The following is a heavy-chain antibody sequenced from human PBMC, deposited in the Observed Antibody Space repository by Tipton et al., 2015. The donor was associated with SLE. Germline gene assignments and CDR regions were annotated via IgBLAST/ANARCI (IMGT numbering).Heavy chain of an antibody. CDR2: ISTKNGET. CDR3: ARECSGTGCLDY. D-gene: IGHD3-10*02. Sequence: VQLVQSGAEVMKPGASVKVSCKASGYTFTNFDISWVRQAPGQGLEWMGWISTKNGETKYAQRFQGRVTMTTDTSTSTTYMALRSPRSEDTAIYYCARECSGTGCLDYWGQGTLVTVSS. CDR1: GYTFTNFD. V-gene: IGHV1-18*01. J-gene: IGHJ4*02.